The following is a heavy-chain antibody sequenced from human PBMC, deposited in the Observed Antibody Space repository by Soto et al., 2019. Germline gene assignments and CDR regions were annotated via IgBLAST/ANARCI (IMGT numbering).Heavy chain of an antibody. V-gene: IGHV1-69*13. D-gene: IGHD3-22*01. CDR1: GGTFSSYA. CDR3: ARDRGPSSGYYPYWFDP. Sequence: SVKVSCKASGGTFSSYAISWVRQAPGQGLEWMGEIIPIFGTANYAQKFQGRVTITADESTSTAYMELSSLRSEDTAVYYCARDRGPSSGYYPYWFDPWGKGTLVTVAS. J-gene: IGHJ5*02. CDR2: IIPIFGTA.